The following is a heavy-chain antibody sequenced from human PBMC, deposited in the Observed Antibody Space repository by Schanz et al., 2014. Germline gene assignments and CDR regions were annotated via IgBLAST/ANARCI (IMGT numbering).Heavy chain of an antibody. CDR3: AKFLYDDPS. CDR2: IHQSGGT. V-gene: IGHV4-59*08. Sequence: QVQLQESGPGLVKPSETLSLTCSVSGGDIGNYYWSWIRQPPGKGLEWIGYIHQSGGTNYNPSLKSRVTILVDPSKTQFSLRLTSRTAADTAVYYCAKFLYDDPSWGQGTLVTVSS. D-gene: IGHD3-3*01. J-gene: IGHJ5*02. CDR1: GGDIGNYY.